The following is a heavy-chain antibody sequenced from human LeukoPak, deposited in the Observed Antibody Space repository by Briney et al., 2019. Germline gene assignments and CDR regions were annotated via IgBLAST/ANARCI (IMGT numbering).Heavy chain of an antibody. CDR3: ARDEARYSSGYYPNWFDP. V-gene: IGHV1-18*01. CDR1: GYTFTSYG. Sequence: ASVKVSCKASGYTFTSYGISWVRQAPRQGLEWMGWISGYNGYTHYAHNLQGRVTMTTDTSTSTAYMELRSLRSDDTAVYYCARDEARYSSGYYPNWFDPWGQGTLVTVSS. J-gene: IGHJ5*02. D-gene: IGHD3-22*01. CDR2: ISGYNGYT.